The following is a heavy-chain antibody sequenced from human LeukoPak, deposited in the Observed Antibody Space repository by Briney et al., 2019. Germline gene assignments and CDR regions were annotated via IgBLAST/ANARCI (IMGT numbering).Heavy chain of an antibody. V-gene: IGHV3-21*01. D-gene: IGHD3-10*01. J-gene: IGHJ4*02. CDR2: ISSSSSYI. Sequence: GGSLRLSCAASGFTFSSYSTNWVRQAPGKGLEWVSSISSSSSYIYYADSVKGRFTISRDNAKNSLYLQMNSLRAEDTAVYYCARDLVTMVRGLLYWGQGTLVTLSS. CDR3: ARDLVTMVRGLLY. CDR1: GFTFSSYS.